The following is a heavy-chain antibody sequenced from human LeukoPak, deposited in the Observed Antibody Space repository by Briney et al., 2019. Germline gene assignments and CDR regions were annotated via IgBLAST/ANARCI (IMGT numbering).Heavy chain of an antibody. J-gene: IGHJ4*02. Sequence: PSQTLSLTCTVSGGSISSVHYYWSWIRQPPGKGLEWIGRIYASGSTNYNPPLKSRVTMSLHTPQNQFSPNLTALPAADTAVYYCARDNSRIDYSFWSGYYSDKNYFDYWGQGTLVTVSS. CDR1: GGSISSVHYY. CDR3: ARDNSRIDYSFWSGYYSDKNYFDY. D-gene: IGHD3-3*01. V-gene: IGHV4-61*02. CDR2: IYASGST.